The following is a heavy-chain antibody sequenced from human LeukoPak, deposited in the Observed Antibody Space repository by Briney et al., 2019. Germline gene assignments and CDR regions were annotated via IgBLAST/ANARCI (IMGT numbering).Heavy chain of an antibody. J-gene: IGHJ2*01. CDR2: INPNSGGT. D-gene: IGHD3-22*01. V-gene: IGHV1-2*02. CDR1: GYTFTGYY. Sequence: ASVKVSCKASGYTFTGYYMHWVRQAPGQGLEWMGWINPNSGGTNYAQKFQGRATMTRDTSISTAYMELSRLRSDDTAVYYCARDLSVYYYDSSGYLHWYFDLWGRGTLVTVSS. CDR3: ARDLSVYYYDSSGYLHWYFDL.